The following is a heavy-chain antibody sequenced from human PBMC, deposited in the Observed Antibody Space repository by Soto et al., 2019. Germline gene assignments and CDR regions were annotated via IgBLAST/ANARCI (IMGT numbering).Heavy chain of an antibody. D-gene: IGHD4-17*01. J-gene: IGHJ4*02. CDR3: AKGAPTRPNDYGDYPIPL. Sequence: EVQLLESGGGLVQPGGSLRLSCAASGFTFSSYAMSWVRQAPGKGLEWVSAISGSGGSTYYADSVKGRFTISRDNFKNTLYLQMNSLRAEDTAVYYCAKGAPTRPNDYGDYPIPLWGQGTLVTVSS. V-gene: IGHV3-23*01. CDR1: GFTFSSYA. CDR2: ISGSGGST.